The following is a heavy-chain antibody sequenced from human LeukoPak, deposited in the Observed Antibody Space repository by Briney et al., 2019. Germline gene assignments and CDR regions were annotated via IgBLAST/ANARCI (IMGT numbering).Heavy chain of an antibody. D-gene: IGHD3-10*01. Sequence: GGTLRLSCAASVFTFCSYSMNCVREAPGKGLEWGLSISSNRSYIYYADSVKGRITISRDNAKNSLYLQMTSLRAEDTAVYCCARDTAPRVWFGELTHLTYYMDVWGKGTTVTVSS. J-gene: IGHJ6*03. CDR3: ARDTAPRVWFGELTHLTYYMDV. V-gene: IGHV3-21*01. CDR1: VFTFCSYS. CDR2: ISSNRSYI.